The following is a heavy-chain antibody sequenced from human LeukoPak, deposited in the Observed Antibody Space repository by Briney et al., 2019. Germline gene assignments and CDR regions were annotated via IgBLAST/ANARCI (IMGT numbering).Heavy chain of an antibody. CDR1: GGSITNDY. V-gene: IGHV4-59*01. J-gene: IGHJ4*02. D-gene: IGHD3-16*01. Sequence: SETLSLTCTVSGGSITNDYWNWIRQSSGKQLEWIGSIHYSGTIDYSPSLKSRITISLDTSKNQFSLKLSSVTAADTAMYYCATSYDHGWLIGSWGQGTLVTVSS. CDR3: ATSYDHGWLIGS. CDR2: IHYSGTI.